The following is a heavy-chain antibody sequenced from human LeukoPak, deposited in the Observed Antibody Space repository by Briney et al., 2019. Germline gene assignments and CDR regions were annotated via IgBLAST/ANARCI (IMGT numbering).Heavy chain of an antibody. J-gene: IGHJ1*01. CDR2: ISSSGSTI. Sequence: PGGSLRLSCAASGCTFSDYYMSWIRQAPGKGMEWVSYISSSGSTIYYADSVKGRFTISRDNAKNSLYLQMNSLRAEDTAVYYCVRRGLIETEYLERWGQGTLVIVSS. V-gene: IGHV3-11*04. CDR3: VRRGLIETEYLER. CDR1: GCTFSDYY. D-gene: IGHD3-10*01.